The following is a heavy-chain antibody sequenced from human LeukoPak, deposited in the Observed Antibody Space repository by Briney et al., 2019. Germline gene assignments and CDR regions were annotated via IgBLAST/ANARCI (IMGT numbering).Heavy chain of an antibody. Sequence: ASVKVSCKASGGTFSCYAISWVRQAPGQGLEWMGGIIPIFGTANYAQKFQGRVTITADESTSTAYMELSSLRSEDTAVYYCARDNYDSSGYGGGYWGQGTLVTVSS. J-gene: IGHJ4*02. CDR3: ARDNYDSSGYGGGY. V-gene: IGHV1-69*13. CDR2: IIPIFGTA. D-gene: IGHD3-22*01. CDR1: GGTFSCYA.